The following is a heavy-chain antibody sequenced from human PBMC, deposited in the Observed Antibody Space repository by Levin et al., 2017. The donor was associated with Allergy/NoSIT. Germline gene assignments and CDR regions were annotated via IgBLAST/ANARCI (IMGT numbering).Heavy chain of an antibody. CDR1: GYTFTSYG. V-gene: IGHV1-18*01. CDR2: ISAYNGNT. CDR3: ARSDQPYCSSTSCQGGVVDY. D-gene: IGHD2-2*01. Sequence: AASVKVSCKASGYTFTSYGISWVRQAPGQGLEWMGWISAYNGNTNYAQKLQGRVTMTTDTSTSTAYMELRSLRSDDTAVYYCARSDQPYCSSTSCQGGVVDYWGQGTLVTVSS. J-gene: IGHJ4*02.